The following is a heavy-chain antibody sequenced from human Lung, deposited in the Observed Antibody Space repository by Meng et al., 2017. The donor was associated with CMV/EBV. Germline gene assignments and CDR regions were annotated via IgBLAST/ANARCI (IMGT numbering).Heavy chain of an antibody. Sequence: GGPLRLXXAAPGFTFSGYWMHWVRQAPGKGLVWVSRIHSDGSNINYADSVKGRFTISRDNVKNTLYLQMSSLRTEDTAIYYCVRSLGNQFYYYGMDVWGQGTXVTVSS. CDR2: IHSDGSNI. J-gene: IGHJ6*02. CDR1: GFTFSGYW. D-gene: IGHD1-14*01. CDR3: VRSLGNQFYYYGMDV. V-gene: IGHV3-74*01.